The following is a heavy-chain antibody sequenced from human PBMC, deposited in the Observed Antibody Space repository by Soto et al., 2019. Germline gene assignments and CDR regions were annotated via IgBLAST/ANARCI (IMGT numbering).Heavy chain of an antibody. CDR3: ARDMGYCSGGSCRTNNWFDP. D-gene: IGHD2-15*01. J-gene: IGHJ5*02. CDR2: IYYSGST. V-gene: IGHV4-59*01. CDR1: GGSISSYY. Sequence: ETLSLTCTVSGGSISSYYWSWIRQPPGKGLEWIGYIYYSGSTNYNPSLKSRVTISVDTSKNQFSLKLSSVTAADTAVYYCARDMGYCSGGSCRTNNWFDPWGQGTLVTVSS.